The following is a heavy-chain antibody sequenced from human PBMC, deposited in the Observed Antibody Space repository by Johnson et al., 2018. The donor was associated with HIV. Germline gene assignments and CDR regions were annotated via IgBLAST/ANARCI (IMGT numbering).Heavy chain of an antibody. J-gene: IGHJ3*02. CDR3: AREWLYGFDI. D-gene: IGHD5-24*01. Sequence: EVQLVESGGGVVQPGRSLRLSCAASGFTFSSYVMSWVRQAPGKGLEWVSAISGSGGSTYYADSVKGRFTISRDNSKNTLYLQMNRLRAEDTAVYYCAREWLYGFDIWGQGTMVTVSS. CDR2: ISGSGGST. CDR1: GFTFSSYV. V-gene: IGHV3-23*04.